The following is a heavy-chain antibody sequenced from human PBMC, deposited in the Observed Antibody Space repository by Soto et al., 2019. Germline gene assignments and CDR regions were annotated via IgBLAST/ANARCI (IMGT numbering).Heavy chain of an antibody. CDR3: ASWENGKAAATFSY. J-gene: IGHJ4*02. V-gene: IGHV3-7*01. D-gene: IGHD2-15*01. CDR2: IKQDGSEK. CDR1: GFTFSSYW. Sequence: EVQLVESGGGLVQPGGSLRLSCAASGFTFSSYWMSWVRQAPGKGLEWVANIKQDGSEKYYVDSVKGRFTTSRDNAKNSLYLQMNSLRAEDTAVYDCASWENGKAAATFSYWGQGTLVTVSS.